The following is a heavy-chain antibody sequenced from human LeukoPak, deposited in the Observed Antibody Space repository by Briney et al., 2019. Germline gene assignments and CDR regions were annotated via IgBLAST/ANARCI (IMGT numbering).Heavy chain of an antibody. J-gene: IGHJ4*02. Sequence: SETLSLTCTVSGGSISSSSYYWGWIRQPPGKGLEWIGSIYYSGSTYYNPSLKSRVTISVDTSKNQFSLKLSSVTAADTAMYYCARDPVYAAAGPFDYWGQGTLITVSS. D-gene: IGHD6-13*01. CDR3: ARDPVYAAAGPFDY. CDR2: IYYSGST. V-gene: IGHV4-39*07. CDR1: GGSISSSSYY.